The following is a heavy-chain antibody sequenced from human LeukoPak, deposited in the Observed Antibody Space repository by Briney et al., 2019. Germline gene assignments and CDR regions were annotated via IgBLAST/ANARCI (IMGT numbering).Heavy chain of an antibody. CDR2: IFYSGST. D-gene: IGHD2-2*01. CDR3: ARGPRRYCSSTSCYFSVLAWFDP. CDR1: GGSISSYY. Sequence: SETLSLTCTVSGGSISSYYWSWIRQPPGKGLEWIGYIFYSGSTNYNPSLKSRVTISVDTSKNQFSLKLTSVIAADTAVYYCARGPRRYCSSTSCYFSVLAWFDPWGQGTLVTVSS. J-gene: IGHJ5*02. V-gene: IGHV4-59*08.